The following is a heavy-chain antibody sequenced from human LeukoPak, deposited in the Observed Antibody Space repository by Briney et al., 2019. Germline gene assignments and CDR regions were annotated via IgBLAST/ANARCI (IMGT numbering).Heavy chain of an antibody. CDR3: ASLDY. V-gene: IGHV3-74*01. J-gene: IGHJ4*02. Sequence: GGSLRLSCAASGFTFSIYWVHWVRQAPGKGLVWVSSINSDGSSTSYADSVKGRFTISRDNAKNTLYLQMNTLRAEDTAVYYCASLDYWGQGNPGSVSS. CDR2: INSDGSST. CDR1: GFTFSIYW.